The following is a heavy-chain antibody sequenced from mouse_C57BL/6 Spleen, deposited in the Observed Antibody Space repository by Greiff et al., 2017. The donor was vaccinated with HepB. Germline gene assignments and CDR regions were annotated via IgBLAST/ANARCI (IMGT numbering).Heavy chain of an antibody. V-gene: IGHV1-64*01. CDR3: ARDYGNYAWFAY. Sequence: VQLQQSGAELVKPGASVKLSCKASGYTFTSYWMHWVKQRPGQGLEWIGMIHPNSGSTNYNEKFKSKATLTVDKSSSTAYMQLSSLTSEDSAVYYWARDYGNYAWFAYWGQGTLVTVAA. CDR1: GYTFTSYW. CDR2: IHPNSGST. D-gene: IGHD2-1*01. J-gene: IGHJ3*01.